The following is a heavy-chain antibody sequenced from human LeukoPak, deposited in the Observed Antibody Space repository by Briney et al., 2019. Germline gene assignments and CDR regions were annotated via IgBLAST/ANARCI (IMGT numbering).Heavy chain of an antibody. Sequence: GGSLRLSCAASGLTVSTNYMSWVRQAPGKGLKWVSVIYSGGSTYYADSVKGRFTISRDNSKNTLYLQMNSLRAEDTAVYYCARGYVSPDAFDVWGQGAMVTVSS. CDR1: GLTVSTNY. J-gene: IGHJ3*01. D-gene: IGHD3-16*01. CDR3: ARGYVSPDAFDV. V-gene: IGHV3-53*01. CDR2: IYSGGST.